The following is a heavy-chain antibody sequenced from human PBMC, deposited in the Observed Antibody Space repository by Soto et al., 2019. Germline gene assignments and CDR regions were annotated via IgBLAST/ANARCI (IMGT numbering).Heavy chain of an antibody. V-gene: IGHV4-31*03. D-gene: IGHD1-1*01. Sequence: SETLSLACSVSGGSISTVGHYWTWIRQPPGKGLEWIGSIYHTGSTYYSKSLRSRLTMSVDTSKSQFSLRLSSVTAADTAVYYCARATGTLRSRNCDYWGQGSLVTVSS. CDR3: ARATGTLRSRNCDY. CDR2: IYHTGST. CDR1: GGSISTVGHY. J-gene: IGHJ4*02.